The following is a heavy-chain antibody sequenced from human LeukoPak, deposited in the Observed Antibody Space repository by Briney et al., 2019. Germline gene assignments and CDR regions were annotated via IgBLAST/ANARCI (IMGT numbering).Heavy chain of an antibody. D-gene: IGHD6-19*01. CDR1: GFTVTNNY. V-gene: IGHV3-53*01. CDR2: IYSGGGT. CDR3: ARDSNGPAF. J-gene: IGHJ4*02. Sequence: GGSLRLSCAVSGFTVTNNYMSWVRQAPGKGLEWVSVIYSGGGTFYSDSAKGRFTISRDFSKNTLYLQMSSLRADDTAVYYCARDSNGPAFWGQGTLVIISS.